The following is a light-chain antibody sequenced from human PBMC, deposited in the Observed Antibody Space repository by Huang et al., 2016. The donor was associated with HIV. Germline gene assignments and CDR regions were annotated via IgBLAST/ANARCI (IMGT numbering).Light chain of an antibody. CDR1: QGISSY. V-gene: IGKV1-9*01. CDR2: AAS. CDR3: QQLNSYPIT. Sequence: IQLTQSPSSLSASVGDRVTITCRASQGISSYLAWYQQKPWNAPKLLIYAASTLQSGVPSRFSGSGSGTDFTLTISSLQPEDFATYYCQQLNSYPITFGQGTRLEIK. J-gene: IGKJ5*01.